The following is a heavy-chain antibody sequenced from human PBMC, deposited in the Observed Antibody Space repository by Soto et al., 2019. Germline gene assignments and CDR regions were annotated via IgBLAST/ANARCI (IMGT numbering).Heavy chain of an antibody. CDR2: INHSGST. Sequence: SETLSLTCAVYGGSFSGYYWSWIRQPPGKGLEWIGEINHSGSTNYNPSLKSRVTISVDTSKNQFSLKLSSVTAADTAVYYCARGGSGGRGPTNWFDPWGQGTLVTVSS. CDR3: ARGGSGGRGPTNWFDP. V-gene: IGHV4-34*01. D-gene: IGHD2-15*01. J-gene: IGHJ5*02. CDR1: GGSFSGYY.